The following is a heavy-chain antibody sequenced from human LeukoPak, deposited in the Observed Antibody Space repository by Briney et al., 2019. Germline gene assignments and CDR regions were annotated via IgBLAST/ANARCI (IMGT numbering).Heavy chain of an antibody. CDR1: GFTYNSHA. D-gene: IGHD5-18*01. CDR3: AKDQGFSYYYLDY. CDR2: ISANGANT. V-gene: IGHV3-23*01. Sequence: GGSLRLSCVASGFTYNSHAMSWVRQAPGKGLEWVSGISANGANTYYTDSVRGRFTISRDNSKNTVYLQMSSLSAEDTAIYYCAKDQGFSYYYLDYWGQGILVTVSS. J-gene: IGHJ4*02.